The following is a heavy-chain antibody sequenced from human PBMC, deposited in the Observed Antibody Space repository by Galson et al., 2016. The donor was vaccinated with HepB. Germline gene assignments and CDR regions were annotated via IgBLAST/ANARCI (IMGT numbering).Heavy chain of an antibody. J-gene: IGHJ2*01. CDR1: GFTFSDYY. CDR3: ARASHYENIGFFDDL. V-gene: IGHV3-11*03. Sequence: SLRLSCAASGFTFSDYYMSWIRQAPGKGLEWVSYISSSTYTNYADSVKGRFTVSRDISKNTVYLQMTALKAEDTAVYYCARASHYENIGFFDDLWGRGTMVAVSS. D-gene: IGHD3-22*01. CDR2: ISSSTYT.